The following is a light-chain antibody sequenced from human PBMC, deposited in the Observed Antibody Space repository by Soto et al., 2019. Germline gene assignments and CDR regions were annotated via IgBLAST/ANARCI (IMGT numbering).Light chain of an antibody. V-gene: IGKV1-5*01. J-gene: IGKJ1*01. Sequence: DIQMTQSPSTLSASVGDRVNITCRASQSISSWLAWYQQKPGKAPKLLIYDASSLESGVPSRFSGSGSGTEFTLTISSLQPDDFATYYCQQYNSYSTFGQGTKVDI. CDR3: QQYNSYST. CDR1: QSISSW. CDR2: DAS.